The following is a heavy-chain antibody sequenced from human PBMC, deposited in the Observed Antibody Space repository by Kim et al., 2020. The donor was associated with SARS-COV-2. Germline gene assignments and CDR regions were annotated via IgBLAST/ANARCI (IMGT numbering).Heavy chain of an antibody. CDR2: ISVGGDKT. CDR1: GFTFSDSA. CDR3: SAFFHRSGSPTRYFAD. Sequence: GGSLRLSCAASGFTFSDSAMSWGRQAAGGGLEWVSTISVGGDKTFYGDSVQGRFTISRDDSKNTLYLQMTSLRAEDSATYCCSAFFHRSGSPTRYFADWG. J-gene: IGHJ4*03. D-gene: IGHD3-10*01. V-gene: IGHV3-23*01.